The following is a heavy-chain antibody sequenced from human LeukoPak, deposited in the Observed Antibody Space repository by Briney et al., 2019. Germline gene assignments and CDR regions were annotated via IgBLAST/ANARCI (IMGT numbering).Heavy chain of an antibody. D-gene: IGHD6-19*01. CDR2: INSDMSST. CDR3: ARDIAVSGNYFDY. CDR1: GFTFSNHW. J-gene: IGHJ4*02. V-gene: IGHV3-74*01. Sequence: GGSLRLSCAASGFTFSNHWMHWVRQAPGKGLVWVSRINSDMSSTNYADSVKGRFTISRDNAKNTLYLQMNSLRAEDTAVYYCARDIAVSGNYFDYWGQGTLVTVSS.